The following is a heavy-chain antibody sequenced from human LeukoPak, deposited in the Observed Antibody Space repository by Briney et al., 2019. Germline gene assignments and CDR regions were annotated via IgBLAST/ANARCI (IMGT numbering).Heavy chain of an antibody. D-gene: IGHD6-13*01. V-gene: IGHV1-2*02. J-gene: IGHJ4*02. CDR1: GYTFTGYY. CDR3: ARDRLYGSSWSFDY. CDR2: INPNSGGT. Sequence: ASVKVSCKASGYTFTGYYMHWVRQAPGQGLDWMGWINPNSGGTNYAQKFQGRVTMTRATSISTAYMELSRLRSDDTAVYYCARDRLYGSSWSFDYWGQGTLVTVSS.